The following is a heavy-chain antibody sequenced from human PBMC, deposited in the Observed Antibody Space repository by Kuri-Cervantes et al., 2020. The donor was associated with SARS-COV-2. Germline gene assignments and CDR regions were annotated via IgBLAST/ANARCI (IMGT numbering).Heavy chain of an antibody. J-gene: IGHJ3*02. Sequence: ASVKVSCKASGYTFTGYYMHWVRQAPGQGLEWMGWINPNSGGTNYAQKFQGRVTTTRDTSTSTVYMELSSLRSEDTAVYYCARSYDFWSGPSGSAFDIWGQGTMVTVSS. CDR1: GYTFTGYY. CDR3: ARSYDFWSGPSGSAFDI. CDR2: INPNSGGT. V-gene: IGHV1-2*02. D-gene: IGHD3-3*01.